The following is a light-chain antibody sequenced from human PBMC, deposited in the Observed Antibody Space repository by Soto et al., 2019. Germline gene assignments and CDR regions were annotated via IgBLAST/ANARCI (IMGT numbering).Light chain of an antibody. CDR2: AVN. CDR1: SSDVGDYNY. CDR3: CPYAGCYTWV. J-gene: IGLJ3*02. Sequence: QSALTQPRSVSGSPGQSVTISCTGTSSDVGDYNYVSWYQQHPGKAPKLLIYAVNMRPSGVPDRFSGSKSGNTASLTISGLQAEDEADYSGCPYAGCYTWVFGGGTKLTVL. V-gene: IGLV2-11*01.